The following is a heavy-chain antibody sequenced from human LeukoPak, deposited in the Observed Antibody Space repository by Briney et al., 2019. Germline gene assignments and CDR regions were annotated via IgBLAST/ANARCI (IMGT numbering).Heavy chain of an antibody. CDR1: GYTFTSYG. CDR3: ARENSHAFDI. CDR2: ISPYNGNT. V-gene: IGHV1-18*01. Sequence: GASVKVSCKASGYTFTSYGISWVRQAPGQGLEWMGWISPYNGNTNYAQNLQGRVTMTTDTSTSTAYMELRGLRSDDTAVYYCARENSHAFDIWGQGTMVTVSS. J-gene: IGHJ3*02. D-gene: IGHD1-7*01.